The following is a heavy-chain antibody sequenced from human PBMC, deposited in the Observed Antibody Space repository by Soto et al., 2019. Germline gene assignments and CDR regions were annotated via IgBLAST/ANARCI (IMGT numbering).Heavy chain of an antibody. D-gene: IGHD5-18*01. J-gene: IGHJ4*02. CDR2: IHGDGGKI. CDR3: ARDFYGGYTFGPGDY. Sequence: EVQLVESGGGLVQPGGSLRLSCAASGFMFSAYWMSWVCQAPGKELDRVANIHGDGGKIYYVDSVKGRFTISGDNAKRSLYLQMNSLRAEDTAVYYCARDFYGGYTFGPGDYWGQGALVAVSS. CDR1: GFMFSAYW. V-gene: IGHV3-7*01.